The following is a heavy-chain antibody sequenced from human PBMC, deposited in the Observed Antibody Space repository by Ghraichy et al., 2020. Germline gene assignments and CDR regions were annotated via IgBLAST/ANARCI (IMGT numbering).Heavy chain of an antibody. CDR1: GFTFSNAW. CDR2: IKSKTDGGTT. J-gene: IGHJ6*02. D-gene: IGHD3-3*01. CDR3: TTPYDFWSGSTYYYYYGMDV. Sequence: GGSLRLSCAASGFTFSNAWMSWVRQAPGKGLEWVGRIKSKTDGGTTDYAAPVKGRFTISRDDSKNTLYLQMNSLKTEDTAVYYCTTPYDFWSGSTYYYYYGMDVWGQGTTVTVSS. V-gene: IGHV3-15*01.